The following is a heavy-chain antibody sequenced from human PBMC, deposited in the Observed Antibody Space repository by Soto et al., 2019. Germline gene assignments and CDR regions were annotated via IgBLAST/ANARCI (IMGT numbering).Heavy chain of an antibody. V-gene: IGHV3-30*18. CDR1: GFTFSSYG. Sequence: GGSLRLSCEASGFTFSSYGMHWVRQAPGKGLEWVALISYDASDTYYADSVKGRFTISRDTSKNTLYLQMNSLRAEDTAVYYCAKERYSGRYYDFDYWGKGTLVTVSS. CDR2: ISYDASDT. D-gene: IGHD1-26*01. CDR3: AKERYSGRYYDFDY. J-gene: IGHJ4*02.